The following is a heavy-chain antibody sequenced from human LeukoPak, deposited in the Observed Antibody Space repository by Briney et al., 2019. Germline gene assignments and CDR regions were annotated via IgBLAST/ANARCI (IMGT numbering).Heavy chain of an antibody. V-gene: IGHV3-30*18. D-gene: IGHD1-26*01. CDR2: ISYDGSNK. Sequence: GGSLRLSCAASGFTFSSYGMHWVRQAPGKGLEWVAVISYDGSNKYYADSVKGRFTISRDNSKNTLYLQMNSLRAEDTAVYYCAKALRRELLGYFDYWGQGTLVTVSS. CDR3: AKALRRELLGYFDY. J-gene: IGHJ4*02. CDR1: GFTFSSYG.